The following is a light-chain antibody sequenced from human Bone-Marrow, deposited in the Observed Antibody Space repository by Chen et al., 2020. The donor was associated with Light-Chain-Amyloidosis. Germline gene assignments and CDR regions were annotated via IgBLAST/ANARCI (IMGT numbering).Light chain of an antibody. V-gene: IGLV3-25*03. CDR1: DLPTKY. CDR3: QSADSSGTYEVI. Sequence: SYELTQPPSVSVSPGQTARITCSGDDLPTKYAYWYQQKPGQAPLLLIHRDTERPSGISARFSGSSSGTTATLTISGVQAEDEADYHCQSADSSGTYEVIFGGGTKLTVL. J-gene: IGLJ2*01. CDR2: RDT.